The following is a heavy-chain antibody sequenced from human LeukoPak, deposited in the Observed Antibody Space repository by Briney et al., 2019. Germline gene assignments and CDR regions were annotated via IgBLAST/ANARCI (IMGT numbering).Heavy chain of an antibody. Sequence: GGSLRLSCAASGFTFSNHGMHWVRQAPGKGLEWVAFIKHDESKIHYADSVKGRFTVSRDTAKNTLYLQMNSLGVEDTAVYFCAKESASFYTSGASFDYWGQGTLVTVSS. D-gene: IGHD3-10*01. CDR3: AKESASFYTSGASFDY. V-gene: IGHV3-30*02. CDR2: IKHDESKI. CDR1: GFTFSNHG. J-gene: IGHJ4*02.